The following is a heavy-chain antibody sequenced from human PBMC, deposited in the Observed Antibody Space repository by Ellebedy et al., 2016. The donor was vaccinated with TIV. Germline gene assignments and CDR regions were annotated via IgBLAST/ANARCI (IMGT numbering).Heavy chain of an antibody. CDR3: ASRPVDYFHGVDV. CDR2: ISSSGST. CDR1: GGSTTNDGYF. V-gene: IGHV4-30-4*01. Sequence: MPSETLSPTCTLSGGSTTNDGYFWSWIRRPPGKGLDWIGYISSSGSTYYNPSLKSRVTISADRSKNQFSLKLTSVSAADTAVYYCASRPVDYFHGVDVWGQGTTVTVSS. J-gene: IGHJ6*02.